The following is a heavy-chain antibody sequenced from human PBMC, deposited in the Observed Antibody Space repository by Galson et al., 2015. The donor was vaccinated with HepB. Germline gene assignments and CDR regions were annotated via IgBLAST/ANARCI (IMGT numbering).Heavy chain of an antibody. D-gene: IGHD6-13*01. CDR3: AKDISRASSSYNPNYYFYYAMDV. CDR1: GFTFSNYA. Sequence: SLRLSCAASGFTFSNYAMNWVRQAPGKGLEWVSAISVSGDYTYYADSVRGRLTISRDNSNKTLYLQMNSLRTEDTAVYYCAKDISRASSSYNPNYYFYYAMDVWGQGTTVTVSS. CDR2: ISVSGDYT. J-gene: IGHJ6*02. V-gene: IGHV3-23*01.